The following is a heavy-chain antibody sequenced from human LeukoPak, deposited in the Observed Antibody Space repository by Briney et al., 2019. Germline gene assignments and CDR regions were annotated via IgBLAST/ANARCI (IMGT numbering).Heavy chain of an antibody. Sequence: GESLKISCKGSGYSFTTYLIAWVRQMPGKGLEWMGIIHPGDSGARYSPSFQGQVTVSVDRSINTAYLQWSGLKASDTAMYYCARELWGNLDYWGQGTPVTVSS. CDR2: IHPGDSGA. J-gene: IGHJ4*02. V-gene: IGHV5-51*01. CDR3: ARELWGNLDY. CDR1: GYSFTTYL. D-gene: IGHD2-21*01.